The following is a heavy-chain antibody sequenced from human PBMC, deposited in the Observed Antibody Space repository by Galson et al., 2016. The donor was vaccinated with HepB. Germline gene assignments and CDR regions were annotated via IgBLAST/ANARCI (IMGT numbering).Heavy chain of an antibody. Sequence: SVKVSCKASGYTFTSYYIHWVRQAPGQGLEWMGIINPNDGRTTYAQKFQGRVTMTRDASTSTVYMELRSLRSDDTAVYYWARVLELGIKNYWGQGTLVTVSS. D-gene: IGHD7-27*01. CDR1: GYTFTSYY. CDR2: INPNDGRT. CDR3: ARVLELGIKNY. J-gene: IGHJ4*02. V-gene: IGHV1-46*01.